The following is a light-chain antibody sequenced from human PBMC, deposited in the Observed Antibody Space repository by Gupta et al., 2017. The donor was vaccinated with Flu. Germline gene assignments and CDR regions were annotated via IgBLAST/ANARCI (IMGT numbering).Light chain of an antibody. Sequence: SGTISCTGASSDVGGSKEVSWYQQDPGKPPKLIIDEVTKRPAGVPDRFCGSKAGNTASLTVSGLQAEDAADYYCNSYVDTNTYAFGTGTKVTVL. CDR1: SSDVGGSKE. CDR3: NSYVDTNTYA. CDR2: EVT. V-gene: IGLV2-8*01. J-gene: IGLJ1*01.